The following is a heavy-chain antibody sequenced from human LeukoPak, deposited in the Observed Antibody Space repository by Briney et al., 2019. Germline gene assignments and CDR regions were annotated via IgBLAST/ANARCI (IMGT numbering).Heavy chain of an antibody. CDR1: GFTFSSYD. Sequence: GGSLRLSCAASGFTFSSYDMSWVRQPPGKGLEWVSGISGSGGSTYYADSVKGRFTISRDNSKNTLYLQMNSLRAEDTAVYYCAKAVSCSSTSCYRSYGMDVWGQGTTVTVSS. J-gene: IGHJ6*02. CDR3: AKAVSCSSTSCYRSYGMDV. D-gene: IGHD2-2*02. CDR2: ISGSGGST. V-gene: IGHV3-23*01.